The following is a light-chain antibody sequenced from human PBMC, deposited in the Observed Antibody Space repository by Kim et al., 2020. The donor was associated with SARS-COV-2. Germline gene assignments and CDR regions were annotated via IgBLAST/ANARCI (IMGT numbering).Light chain of an antibody. CDR1: QSITTF. CDR2: AAS. CDR3: LQTYSAPLA. Sequence: ASVRDSVTITCRTSQSITTFMNWYQQKPGEAPNLLIYAASSLRNGVPLRFRGSGSETHFTLTITDLQPDDFASYYCLQTYSAPLAFGAGTKVEIK. V-gene: IGKV1-39*01. J-gene: IGKJ4*01.